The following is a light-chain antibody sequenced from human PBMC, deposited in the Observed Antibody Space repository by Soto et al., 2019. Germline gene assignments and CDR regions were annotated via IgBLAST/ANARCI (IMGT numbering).Light chain of an antibody. CDR1: SNDVGGYDL. J-gene: IGLJ1*01. CDR2: EVS. Sequence: QSVLTQPASVPGSPGQSITISCTGTSNDVGGYDLVSWFQQHPGKAPKLMIYEVSKRPSGISYRFSGSKSGNTASLTISGLQAEDEAEYYCCSYEGSGSLRVFGPGTKVTVL. CDR3: CSYEGSGSLRV. V-gene: IGLV2-23*02.